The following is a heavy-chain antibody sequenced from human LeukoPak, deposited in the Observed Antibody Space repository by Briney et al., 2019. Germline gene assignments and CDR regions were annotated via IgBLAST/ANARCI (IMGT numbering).Heavy chain of an antibody. V-gene: IGHV4-34*01. CDR2: INHSGST. CDR1: GGSFSGYY. CDR3: AREWEYSTRGFDY. D-gene: IGHD6-6*01. J-gene: IGHJ4*02. Sequence: SETLSLTCAVYGGSFSGYYWSWIRQPPGKGLEWIGEINHSGSTNYNPSLKSRVTISVDTSKNQFSLKLSSVTAADTAVYCCAREWEYSTRGFDYWGQGTLVTVSS.